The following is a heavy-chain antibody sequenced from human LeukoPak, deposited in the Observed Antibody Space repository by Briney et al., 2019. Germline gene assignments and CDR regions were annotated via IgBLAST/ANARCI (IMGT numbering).Heavy chain of an antibody. Sequence: GGSLRLSCKASGFTFSRYGMKWVRQAPGRGLEWLSYTSGSSGSTIYYAQSVRGRFTISRDDAKNTLYLQTNSLRADDTAVYFCARDKIQWLRYSYFDYWGQGVLVTVSS. D-gene: IGHD5-12*01. CDR1: GFTFSRYG. V-gene: IGHV3-48*01. CDR3: ARDKIQWLRYSYFDY. CDR2: TSGSSGSTI. J-gene: IGHJ4*02.